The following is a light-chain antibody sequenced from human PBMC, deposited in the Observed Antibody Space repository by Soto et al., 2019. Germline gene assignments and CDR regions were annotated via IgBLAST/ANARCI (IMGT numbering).Light chain of an antibody. CDR1: SSNIGNNP. CDR3: ASWDDSLNGRV. V-gene: IGLV1-44*01. CDR2: FNG. Sequence: QSVLTQPPSVSGTPGQRVTISCSGSSSNIGNNPVNWYQQLPGTAPKFLVYFNGQGPSGVPERFSDSKSGSSASLAISGLQSEDEGYYYCASWDDSLNGRVFGGGTKVTAL. J-gene: IGLJ2*01.